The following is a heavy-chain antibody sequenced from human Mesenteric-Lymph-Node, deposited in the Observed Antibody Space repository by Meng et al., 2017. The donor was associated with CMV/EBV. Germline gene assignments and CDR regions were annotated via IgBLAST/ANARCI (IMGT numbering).Heavy chain of an antibody. J-gene: IGHJ4*02. CDR1: GFTFDDYA. CDR2: ISSSGTNM. D-gene: IGHD2-15*01. Sequence: GESLKISCAASGFTFDDYAMHWVRQAPGKGLEWLAYISSSGTNMYYAESVRGRFTTSRDNAKNSIYLHMNSLRAEDTALYYCAREGESTDWWRLDYWGQGTLVTVSS. CDR3: AREGESTDWWRLDY. V-gene: IGHV3-48*03.